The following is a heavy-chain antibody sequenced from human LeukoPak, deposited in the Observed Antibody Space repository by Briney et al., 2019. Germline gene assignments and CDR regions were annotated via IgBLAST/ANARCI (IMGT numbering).Heavy chain of an antibody. CDR3: ATCGSSSWFLYNWFDP. D-gene: IGHD6-13*01. CDR2: IWYDGSNK. Sequence: GRSLRLSCAASGFTFSSYGMHWVRQAPGKGLEWVAVIWYDGSNKYYADSVKGRFTISRDNSKNTLYLQMNSLRAEDTAVYYCATCGSSSWFLYNWFDPWGQGTLVTVSS. V-gene: IGHV3-33*01. CDR1: GFTFSSYG. J-gene: IGHJ5*02.